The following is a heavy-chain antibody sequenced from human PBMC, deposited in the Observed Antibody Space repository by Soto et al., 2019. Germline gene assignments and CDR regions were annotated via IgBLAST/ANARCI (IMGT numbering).Heavy chain of an antibody. V-gene: IGHV1-69*01. CDR2: VIPIFGTA. J-gene: IGHJ6*02. CDR1: GGTFSSYA. Sequence: QVQLVQSGAEVKKPGSSVEVSCNAPGGTFSSYAISWVRQAPGQGLEWMGGVIPIFGTAKYAQKFQGRVTITADESTSTGYMELRSLRSEDTAVYYCARSQGGSSSLDIYYYYYYGMDVWGQGTTVTVSS. D-gene: IGHD6-19*01. CDR3: ARSQGGSSSLDIYYYYYYGMDV.